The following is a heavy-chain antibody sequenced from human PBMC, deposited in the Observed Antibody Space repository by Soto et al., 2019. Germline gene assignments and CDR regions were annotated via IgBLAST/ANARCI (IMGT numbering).Heavy chain of an antibody. J-gene: IGHJ5*02. CDR3: ASVYYYDRFRLDP. CDR1: GYTFTSYY. Sequence: ASVKVSCKASGYTFTSYYMHWVRQAPGQGLEWMGIINPSGGSTSYAQKFQGRVTMTRDTSTSTVYMELSSLRSEDTAVYYGASVYYYDRFRLDPWGQGTLVTFSS. CDR2: INPSGGST. V-gene: IGHV1-46*01. D-gene: IGHD3-22*01.